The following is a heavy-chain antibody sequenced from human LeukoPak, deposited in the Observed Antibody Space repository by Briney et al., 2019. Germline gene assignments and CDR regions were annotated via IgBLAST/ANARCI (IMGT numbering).Heavy chain of an antibody. V-gene: IGHV5-51*01. CDR1: GNNFTNYW. D-gene: IGHD3-22*01. CDR2: IYPGDSDT. CDR3: ARITTYYESDGYYDNPSDY. Sequence: GESLKISCKGSGNNFTNYWIGWVRQMPGKGLEWMGIIYPGDSDTRYSPSFQGQVTISADKSISTAYLQWSSLKASDTAMYYCARITTYYESDGYYDNPSDYWGQGTLVTVSS. J-gene: IGHJ4*02.